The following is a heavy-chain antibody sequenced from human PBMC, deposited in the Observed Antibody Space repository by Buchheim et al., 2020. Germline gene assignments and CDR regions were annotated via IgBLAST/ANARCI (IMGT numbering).Heavy chain of an antibody. J-gene: IGHJ4*02. Sequence: QVQLVQSGAEVKKPGASVKVSCKASGYTFTKYFMHWVRQAPGQGLEWLGMINPSVGSTNYAQRFQGRVTMTRDTSTSTVYMGLSSLRSEDTAVYYCAPGANYYYFDYWGQGT. CDR3: APGANYYYFDY. CDR2: INPSVGST. V-gene: IGHV1-46*01. CDR1: GYTFTKYF. D-gene: IGHD1-1*01.